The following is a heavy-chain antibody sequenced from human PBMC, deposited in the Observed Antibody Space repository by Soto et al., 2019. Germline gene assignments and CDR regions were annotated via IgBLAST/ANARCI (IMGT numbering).Heavy chain of an antibody. J-gene: IGHJ6*02. CDR3: AGENKGGAYDMDV. CDR2: IWSDGSRQ. D-gene: IGHD3-10*01. Sequence: QVQLVESGGGVVQPGTSLRLSCAASRLTFSIYDMHWVRQAPGKGLEWVALIWSDGSRQYYGDSVKGRFTISRDNSKSTLYLQMNSLRVEDTGVYYCAGENKGGAYDMDVWGQGTTVTVSS. V-gene: IGHV3-33*01. CDR1: RLTFSIYD.